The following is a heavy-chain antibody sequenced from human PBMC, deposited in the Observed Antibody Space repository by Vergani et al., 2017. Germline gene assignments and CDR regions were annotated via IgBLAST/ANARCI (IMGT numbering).Heavy chain of an antibody. D-gene: IGHD1-26*01. CDR2: ITHSGST. Sequence: QVQLQQWGAGLLQPSETLSLTCAVFGGSFSGYYWSWIRQPPGKGLEWIGEITHSGSTNYNPYLKSRVTISVDTSKNQFSLKLSSVTAADTAVYYCAGGLKSRHNIGGATVGWVDPWGQGTLVTVSS. V-gene: IGHV4-34*01. J-gene: IGHJ5*02. CDR1: GGSFSGYY. CDR3: AGGLKSRHNIGGATVGWVDP.